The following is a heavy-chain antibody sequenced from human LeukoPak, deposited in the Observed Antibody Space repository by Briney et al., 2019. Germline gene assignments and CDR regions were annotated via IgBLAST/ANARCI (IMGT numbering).Heavy chain of an antibody. V-gene: IGHV1-69*04. Sequence: SVKVSCKASGGTFSSYAISWVRQAPGQGLEWMGRIIPILGIANYAQKFQGRVTITADKSTSTAYMELSSLRSEDTAVYYCATSIAAAGGHYFDYWGQGTLSPSPQ. CDR3: ATSIAAAGGHYFDY. J-gene: IGHJ4*02. CDR2: IIPILGIA. CDR1: GGTFSSYA. D-gene: IGHD6-13*01.